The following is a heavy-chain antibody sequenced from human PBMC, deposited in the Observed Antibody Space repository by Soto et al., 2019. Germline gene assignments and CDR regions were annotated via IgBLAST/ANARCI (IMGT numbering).Heavy chain of an antibody. CDR1: GGTFSSDA. CDR2: IIPIFGTA. V-gene: IGHV1-69*13. J-gene: IGHJ4*02. D-gene: IGHD3-22*01. Sequence: ASVKVSCKASGGTFSSDAISWVRQAPGQVLEWMGVIIPIFGTANYAQKFQGRVTITADESTGTAYMELSSLRSEDTAVYYCARSSDSSGYEWGGFDYLGQGTLVTVSS. CDR3: ARSSDSSGYEWGGFDY.